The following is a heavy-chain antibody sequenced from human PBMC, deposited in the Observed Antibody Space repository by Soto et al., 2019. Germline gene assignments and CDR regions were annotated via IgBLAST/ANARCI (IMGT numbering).Heavy chain of an antibody. CDR3: AHRRRGSYFDY. V-gene: IGHV2-5*02. Sequence: QITLKESGPTLVKPTQTITLTCTFSGFSLSTSGVGVGWIRQPPGKALEWLALIYWDDDKRDRPSLKSRITITKDTSKKQVVLTMTNMDPVVRATYYCAHRRRGSYFDYWGQGTLITVSS. J-gene: IGHJ4*02. CDR2: IYWDDDK. D-gene: IGHD3-16*01. CDR1: GFSLSTSGVG.